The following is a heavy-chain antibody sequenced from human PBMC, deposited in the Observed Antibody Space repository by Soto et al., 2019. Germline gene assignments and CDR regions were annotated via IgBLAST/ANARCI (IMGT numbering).Heavy chain of an antibody. CDR2: IYYSGST. V-gene: IGHV4-59*01. CDR1: CGSISSYY. D-gene: IGHD3-3*01. CDR3: ARLDFWSGYMPL. J-gene: IGHJ4*02. Sequence: SETLSLTCTVSCGSISSYYWSWIRQPPGKGLEWIGYIYYSGSTNYNPSLKSRVTISVDTPKNQFSLKLSSVTAADTAVYYCARLDFWSGYMPLWGQGTLVTVSS.